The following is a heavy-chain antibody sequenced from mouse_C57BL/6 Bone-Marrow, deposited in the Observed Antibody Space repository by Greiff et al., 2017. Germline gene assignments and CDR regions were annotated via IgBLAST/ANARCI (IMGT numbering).Heavy chain of an antibody. CDR3: ARGATATVVPYYFDY. D-gene: IGHD1-1*01. J-gene: IGHJ2*01. CDR1: GYTFTNYW. V-gene: IGHV1-63*01. CDR2: IYPGGGYT. Sequence: QVQLQQSGAELVRPGTSVKMSCKASGYTFTNYWIGWAKQRPGHGLEWIGDIYPGGGYTNYNEKFKGKATLTADKSSSTAYVQFSSLTSEDSAIYYCARGATATVVPYYFDYRGQGATLTVS.